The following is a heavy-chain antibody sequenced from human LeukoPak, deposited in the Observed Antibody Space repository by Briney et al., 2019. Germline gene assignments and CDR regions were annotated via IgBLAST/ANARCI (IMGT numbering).Heavy chain of an antibody. V-gene: IGHV4-59*01. CDR1: GGSISSNC. CDR2: VDYRGST. D-gene: IGHD4-23*01. CDR3: TRSPGPTPYYFDY. J-gene: IGHJ4*02. Sequence: PSETLSLTCTVSGGSISSNCWSWIRQPPGKGLEWIGNVDYRGSTNYNPSLKSRVTISLDSSKIQISLKLSSVTAADTAVYYCTRSPGPTPYYFDYWGQGTLVSVSS.